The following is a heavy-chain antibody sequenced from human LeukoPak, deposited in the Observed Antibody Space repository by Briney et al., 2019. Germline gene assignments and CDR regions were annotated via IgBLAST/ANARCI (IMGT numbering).Heavy chain of an antibody. J-gene: IGHJ6*01. Sequence: PGGSLRLSCEASGFNFNIYKMNWIRQTPGKGLERVSSISAVSDDIYYADSVKGRFTISRDNARKSLYLELNSLRTEDTAVYYCARYNSVCYGYEYFYGMDVWGQGTTVTVSS. V-gene: IGHV3-21*01. D-gene: IGHD5-12*01. CDR2: ISAVSDDI. CDR3: ARYNSVCYGYEYFYGMDV. CDR1: GFNFNIYK.